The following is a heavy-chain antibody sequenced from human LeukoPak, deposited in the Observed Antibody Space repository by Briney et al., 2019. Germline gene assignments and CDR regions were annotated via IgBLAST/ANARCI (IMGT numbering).Heavy chain of an antibody. V-gene: IGHV4-39*07. Sequence: SETLSLTCTVSGGSISSSSYYWDWIRQPPGKGLEWIGSIYYSGSTYYNPSLKSRVTISVDTSKNQFSLKLSSVTAADTAVYYCARERRNWIAAAGIRSYYFDYWGQGTLVTVSS. CDR3: ARERRNWIAAAGIRSYYFDY. CDR1: GGSISSSSYY. J-gene: IGHJ4*02. CDR2: IYYSGST. D-gene: IGHD6-13*01.